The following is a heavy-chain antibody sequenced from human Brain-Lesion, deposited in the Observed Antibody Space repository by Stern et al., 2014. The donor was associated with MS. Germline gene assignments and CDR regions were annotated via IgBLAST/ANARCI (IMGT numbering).Heavy chain of an antibody. CDR1: GGSISSGSDY. J-gene: IGHJ4*02. Sequence: QVQLVESDPGLVKPSQTLSLTCTVSGGSISSGSDYWSWIRQPVGKGLEWIGRTKPGGGAFYPPALKSRVTISTAPSMTQFSLELNSAAAADTAIYYCASGYRIFDYWGQGILVTVSS. D-gene: IGHD5-18*01. CDR3: ASGYRIFDY. CDR2: TKPGGGA. V-gene: IGHV4-61*02.